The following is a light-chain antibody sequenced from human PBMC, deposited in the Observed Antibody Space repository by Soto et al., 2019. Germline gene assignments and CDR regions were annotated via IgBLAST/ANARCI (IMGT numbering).Light chain of an antibody. J-gene: IGKJ1*01. CDR1: QSISSW. V-gene: IGKV1-5*03. CDR2: KTS. CDR3: QYYNDYCWT. Sequence: DIQLTQSPSTLSASVGDRVTITCRASQSISSWLAWYQQKPGKAPNFLIYKTSNLESGVPPRFSGSGSGTEFTLTISSLQPYDFASYYCQYYNDYCWTLGQETKVEIK.